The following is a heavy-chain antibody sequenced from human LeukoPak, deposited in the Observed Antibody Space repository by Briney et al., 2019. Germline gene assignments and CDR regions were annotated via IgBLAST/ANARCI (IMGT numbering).Heavy chain of an antibody. CDR3: ARDRVPVSHAFDI. Sequence: SETPSLTCALSLGSPRASKFSTWVRQPPAKGLEWIGEIYHSGSTNYNPSLKSRVTISVDKSKNQFSLTMSSVTAADTAVYYCARDRVPVSHAFDIWGQGTMVTVSS. CDR1: LGSPRASKF. V-gene: IGHV4-4*02. J-gene: IGHJ3*02. CDR2: IYHSGST.